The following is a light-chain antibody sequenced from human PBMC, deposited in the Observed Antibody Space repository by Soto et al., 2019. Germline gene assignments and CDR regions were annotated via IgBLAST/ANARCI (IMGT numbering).Light chain of an antibody. CDR1: SSNIRSNT. CDR3: ATWDDSLNAWV. CDR2: SSN. V-gene: IGLV1-44*01. Sequence: QSVLTQPPSASGTPGQTVTISCSGSSSNIRSNTVHWYQQFPGTAPKLLIYSSNQRPSGVPDRFSGSKSGTSASLAISGLQSEDEADYYCATWDDSLNAWVFGGGTKLTVL. J-gene: IGLJ3*02.